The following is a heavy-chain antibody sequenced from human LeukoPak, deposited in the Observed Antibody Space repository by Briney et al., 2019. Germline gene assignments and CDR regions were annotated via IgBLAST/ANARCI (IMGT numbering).Heavy chain of an antibody. V-gene: IGHV4-30-4*08. J-gene: IGHJ1*01. CDR3: ARDRATPLTPQEYFQH. Sequence: SETLSLTCTVSGGSISSGDYYWSWISQPPGKGLEWIGYIYYSGSTYYNPSLKSRVTISVDTSKNQFSLKLSSVTAADTAVYYCARDRATPLTPQEYFQHWGQGTLVTVSS. CDR1: GGSISSGDYY. CDR2: IYYSGST. D-gene: IGHD1-26*01.